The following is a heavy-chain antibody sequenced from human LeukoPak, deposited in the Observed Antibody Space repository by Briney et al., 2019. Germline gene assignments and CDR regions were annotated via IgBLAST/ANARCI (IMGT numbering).Heavy chain of an antibody. Sequence: SETLSLTCTVSGGSISTYYWNWVRQTPEKGLEWVGYIYHSGSANYNPYPKSRVGITVDATKNKIPLMLISTPAAATALSYFSRRREYDNSGYYLGDTFYIWGPGKMVTVSP. CDR2: IYHSGSA. CDR3: SRRREYDNSGYYLGDTFYI. J-gene: IGHJ3*02. D-gene: IGHD3-22*01. CDR1: GGSISTYY. V-gene: IGHV4-59*08.